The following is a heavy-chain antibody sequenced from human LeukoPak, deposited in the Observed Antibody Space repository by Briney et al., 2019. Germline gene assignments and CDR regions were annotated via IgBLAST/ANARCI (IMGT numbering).Heavy chain of an antibody. CDR3: ARGVCSSTSCQETNWFDP. CDR2: IYQSGST. V-gene: IGHV4-30-2*01. Sequence: SETLSLTCAVSGGSISSGGYSWSWIRQPPGKGLEWIGYIYQSGSTYYNPSLKSRVTISVDRSKNQFSLKLSSVTAADTAVYYCARGVCSSTSCQETNWFDPWGQGTLVTVSS. CDR1: GGSISSGGYS. J-gene: IGHJ5*02. D-gene: IGHD2-2*01.